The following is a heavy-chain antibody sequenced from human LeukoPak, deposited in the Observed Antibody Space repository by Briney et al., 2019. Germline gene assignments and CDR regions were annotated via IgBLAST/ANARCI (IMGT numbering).Heavy chain of an antibody. V-gene: IGHV1-69*05. CDR3: ARDPRYSYANAH. CDR2: IIPSFGTA. Sequence: SVKVSCMATRGTFSSYVIRSVRQAPRRGLERMGRIIPSFGTANYAQKFQGRVTITTDESTSTAYMELSSLRSEDTAVYYCARDPRYSYANAHWGQGTLVTVS. D-gene: IGHD5-18*01. J-gene: IGHJ4*02. CDR1: RGTFSSYV.